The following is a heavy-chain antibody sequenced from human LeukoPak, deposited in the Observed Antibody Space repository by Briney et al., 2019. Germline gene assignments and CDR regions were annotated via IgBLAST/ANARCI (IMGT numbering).Heavy chain of an antibody. CDR1: GGSISSSNW. D-gene: IGHD2-15*01. V-gene: IGHV4-4*02. CDR2: IYHSGST. J-gene: IGHJ5*02. CDR3: ASIVVVVAATGWFDP. Sequence: SGTLSLTCAVSGGSISSSNWWSWVRQPPGKGLEWIGEIYHSGSTNYNPSLKSRVTISVDKSKNQFSLKLSSVTAADTAVYYCASIVVVVAATGWFDPWGQGTLVTVSS.